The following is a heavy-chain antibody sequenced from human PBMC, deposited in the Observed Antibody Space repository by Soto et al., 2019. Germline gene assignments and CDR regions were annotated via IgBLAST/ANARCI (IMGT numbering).Heavy chain of an antibody. CDR3: ARPILTGYYYYGMDV. J-gene: IGHJ6*02. D-gene: IGHD3-9*01. CDR2: INPKSGGT. CDR1: GYTFTGYY. V-gene: IGHV1-2*02. Sequence: SVKVSCKASGYTFTGYYMHWVRQAPGQGLEWMGWINPKSGGTNYAQKFQGRVTMTRDTSISTAYMELSKLRSDDTAVYHCARPILTGYYYYGMDVWGQGTTVTVSS.